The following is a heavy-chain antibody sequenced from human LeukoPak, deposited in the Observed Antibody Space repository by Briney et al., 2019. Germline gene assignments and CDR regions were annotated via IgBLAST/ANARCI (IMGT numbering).Heavy chain of an antibody. CDR2: ITYDGSNK. Sequence: QAGRSLRLSCAASGFTFSSYGMHWVRQAPGKGLEWVADITYDGSNKYYGDSVKGRFTISRDNSKYTLYLQMNSLRAEDTAVYYCAKDPAVGGVIIPLNWFVPWGQGTLVTVSS. J-gene: IGHJ5*02. CDR1: GFTFSSYG. V-gene: IGHV3-30*18. CDR3: AKDPAVGGVIIPLNWFVP. D-gene: IGHD3-10*01.